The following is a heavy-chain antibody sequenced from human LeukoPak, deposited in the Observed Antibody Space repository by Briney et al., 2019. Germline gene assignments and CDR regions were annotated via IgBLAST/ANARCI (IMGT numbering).Heavy chain of an antibody. CDR1: GVSISSYY. D-gene: IGHD1-1*01. Sequence: SETLSLTCTVSGVSISSYYRSWIRQPPGKGLEWIGYIYYSGSTNYNPSLKSRVTISVDTSKNQFSLKLSSVTAADTAVYYCARLQPADYWGQGTLVTVSS. CDR2: IYYSGST. CDR3: ARLQPADY. J-gene: IGHJ4*02. V-gene: IGHV4-59*01.